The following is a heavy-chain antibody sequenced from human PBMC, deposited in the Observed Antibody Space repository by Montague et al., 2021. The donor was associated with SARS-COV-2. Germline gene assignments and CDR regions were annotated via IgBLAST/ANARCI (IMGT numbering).Heavy chain of an antibody. V-gene: IGHV4-4*07. CDR1: GDSISRYY. J-gene: IGHJ2*01. CDR2: IYTGGYV. CDR3: ARAIWHLDV. Sequence: SETLSLTCSVSGDSISRYYWSWIRQSDGKGLEWIGRIYTGGYVNYNPALQSRVSMSVDTSKSQVSLNVTSVTAADTAVYYCARAIWHLDVRGRGILVTVPS.